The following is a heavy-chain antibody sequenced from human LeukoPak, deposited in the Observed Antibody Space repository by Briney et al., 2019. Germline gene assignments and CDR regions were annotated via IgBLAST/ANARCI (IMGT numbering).Heavy chain of an antibody. CDR2: INHSGST. V-gene: IGHV4-34*01. Sequence: PSETLSLTCAVYGGSFSGYYWSWIRQPPGKGLEWIGEINHSGSTNYNPSLKSRVTISVDTSKNQFSLNLSSVTAADTAVYYCARLNTYYYDSSGYYEHFDYWGQGTLVTVSS. D-gene: IGHD3-22*01. J-gene: IGHJ4*02. CDR3: ARLNTYYYDSSGYYEHFDY. CDR1: GGSFSGYY.